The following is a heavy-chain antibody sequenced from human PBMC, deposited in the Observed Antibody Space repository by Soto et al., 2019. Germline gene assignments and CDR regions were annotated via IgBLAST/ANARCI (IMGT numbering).Heavy chain of an antibody. CDR3: ARDAKLAAAATGYYYYGMVV. D-gene: IGHD6-13*01. J-gene: IGHJ6*02. Sequence: PGGSLRLSCAASGFTVSSNYMSWVRQAPGKGLEWVSVIYSGGSTYYADSVKGRFTISRDNSKNTLYLQMNSLRAEDTAVYYCARDAKLAAAATGYYYYGMVVWGQGTTVTISS. CDR2: IYSGGST. V-gene: IGHV3-66*01. CDR1: GFTVSSNY.